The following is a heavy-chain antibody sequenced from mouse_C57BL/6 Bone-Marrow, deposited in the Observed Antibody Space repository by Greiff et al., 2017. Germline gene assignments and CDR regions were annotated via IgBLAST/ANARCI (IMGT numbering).Heavy chain of an antibody. V-gene: IGHV1-72*01. CDR1: GYTFTSYW. J-gene: IGHJ1*03. CDR3: AHGNYFYWYFAV. CDR2: IDPNSCGT. D-gene: IGHD2-1*01. Sequence: KESCKASGYTFTSYWMHWVKQRPGRGLEWIGRIDPNSCGTKYNEKFKSKATLTVDKPSSTAYMQLSSLTSEDSAVYYCAHGNYFYWYFAVWGTGTTVTVSS.